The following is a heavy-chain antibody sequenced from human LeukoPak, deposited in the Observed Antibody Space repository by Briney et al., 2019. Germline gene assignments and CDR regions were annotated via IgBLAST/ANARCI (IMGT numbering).Heavy chain of an antibody. D-gene: IGHD3-3*01. V-gene: IGHV1-2*02. Sequence: ASVKVSCKASGYTFTGYYMHWVRQAPGQGLEWMGWINPNSGGTNYAKKFQGRVTMTRDTSISTAYMELSRLRSDDTAVYYCARGPTASTRYDFWSGYYPYYYYYMDVWGKGTTVTVSS. CDR3: ARGPTASTRYDFWSGYYPYYYYYMDV. CDR1: GYTFTGYY. CDR2: INPNSGGT. J-gene: IGHJ6*03.